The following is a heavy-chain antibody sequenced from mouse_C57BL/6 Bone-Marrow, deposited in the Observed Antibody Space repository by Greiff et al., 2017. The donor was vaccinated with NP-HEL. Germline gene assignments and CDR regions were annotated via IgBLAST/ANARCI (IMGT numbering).Heavy chain of an antibody. J-gene: IGHJ4*01. CDR2: IDPENGDT. CDR1: GFNIKDDY. D-gene: IGHD1-1*01. CDR3: TGGYGSFPYAMDY. Sequence: EVQLQQSGAELVRPGASVKLSCTASGFNIKDDYMHWVKQRPEQGLEWIGWIDPENGDTEYASKFQGKATITADPSSNTAYLQLSSLTSEDTAVYYCTGGYGSFPYAMDYWGQGTSVTVSS. V-gene: IGHV14-4*01.